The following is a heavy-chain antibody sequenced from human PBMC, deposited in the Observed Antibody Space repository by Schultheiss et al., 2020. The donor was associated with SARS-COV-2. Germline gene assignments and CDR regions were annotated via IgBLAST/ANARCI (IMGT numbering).Heavy chain of an antibody. CDR2: IYTSGST. Sequence: SETLSLTCTVSGGSISSGSYYWSWIRQPAGKGLEWIGRIYTSGSTNYNPSLKSRVTISVDTSKNQFSLKLSSVTAADTAVYYCARGEQWLVQSGYYYGMDVWGQGTTVTVSS. CDR1: GGSISSGSYY. J-gene: IGHJ6*02. V-gene: IGHV4-61*02. CDR3: ARGEQWLVQSGYYYGMDV. D-gene: IGHD6-19*01.